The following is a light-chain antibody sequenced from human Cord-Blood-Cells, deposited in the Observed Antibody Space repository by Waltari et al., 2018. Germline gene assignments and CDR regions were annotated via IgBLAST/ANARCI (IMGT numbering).Light chain of an antibody. Sequence: SSQLTQPPSVPVSPRLTPRSTRSGGSLPMQYARWYQQKPGQAPVLVIYKDIERPSGIPERFSGSSSGTTVTLTISGVQAEDEADYYCQSADSSGTYWVFGGGTKLTVL. CDR3: QSADSSGTYWV. CDR1: SLPMQY. J-gene: IGLJ3*02. CDR2: KDI. V-gene: IGLV3-25*03.